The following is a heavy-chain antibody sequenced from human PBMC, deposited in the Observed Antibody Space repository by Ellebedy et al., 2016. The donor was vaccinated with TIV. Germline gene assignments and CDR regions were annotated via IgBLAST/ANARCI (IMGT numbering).Heavy chain of an antibody. CDR2: FDTGDGET. V-gene: IGHV1-24*01. CDR1: GNPLTEVS. CDR3: ATDSSKSPLVMVSSGHALDI. D-gene: IGHD2-21*01. J-gene: IGHJ3*02. Sequence: AASVKVSCKVSGNPLTEVSMHWVRQAPGKGLEWLGGFDTGDGETNYAQKFQGRVTMTEDTSTDTAYMELSSLTSEDTAVYYCATDSSKSPLVMVSSGHALDIWGQGTLVLVS.